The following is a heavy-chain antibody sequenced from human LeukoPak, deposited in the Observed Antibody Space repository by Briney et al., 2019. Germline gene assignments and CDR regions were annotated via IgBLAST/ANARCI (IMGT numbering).Heavy chain of an antibody. CDR2: ISSSGTTI. CDR1: GFTFSSYS. Sequence: GGSLRLSCAASGFTFSSYSMNWVRQAPGKGLEWVSYISSSGTTIYFADSLKGRFTISRDNAKNSLYLQMNSLRDEDTAVYYCARAIYDSSVFGDYWGQGTLVTVSS. CDR3: ARAIYDSSVFGDY. D-gene: IGHD3-22*01. J-gene: IGHJ4*02. V-gene: IGHV3-48*02.